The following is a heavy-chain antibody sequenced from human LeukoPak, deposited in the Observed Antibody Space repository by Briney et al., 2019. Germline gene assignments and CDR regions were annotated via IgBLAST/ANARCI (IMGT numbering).Heavy chain of an antibody. CDR1: GGSFSGYY. Sequence: RPSETLSLTCAVYGGSFSGYYWSWIRQPPGEGLEWIGYVYYSGTTDYNPSLKGRVTISIDTSKNQLSLKLTSVTAADTAVYYCARHGGGSNSAFYSDYWGQGALVTVSS. CDR2: VYYSGTT. D-gene: IGHD3-16*01. J-gene: IGHJ4*02. V-gene: IGHV4-59*08. CDR3: ARHGGGSNSAFYSDY.